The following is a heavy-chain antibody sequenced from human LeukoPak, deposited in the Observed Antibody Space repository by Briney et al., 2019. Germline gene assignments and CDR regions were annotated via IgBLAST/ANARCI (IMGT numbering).Heavy chain of an antibody. CDR3: ASLDTAKQPLANH. V-gene: IGHV3-23*01. CDR1: GFTFSSYS. D-gene: IGHD5-18*01. CDR2: ISSSGGST. J-gene: IGHJ5*02. Sequence: PGGSLRLSCAASGFTFSSYSMSWVRQAPGKGLEWVSAISSSGGSTDYTDSVKGRFTISRDNSKNTLYLQMNSLRVEDTAMYYCASLDTAKQPLANHWGQGTLVTVSS.